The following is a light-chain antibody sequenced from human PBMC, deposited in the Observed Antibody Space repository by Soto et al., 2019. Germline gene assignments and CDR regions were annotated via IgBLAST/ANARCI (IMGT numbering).Light chain of an antibody. CDR3: AAWDDSLKGWV. V-gene: IGLV1-44*01. CDR2: TNN. J-gene: IGLJ3*02. CDR1: SSNIGSRT. Sequence: VLTQPPSASGTPGQRVTISCSGTSSNIGSRTVNWYQQLPGTAPKLLIYTNNQRPSGVPDRFSGSKSGTSASLAISGLQSEDEADYYCAAWDDSLKGWVFGGGTKLTVL.